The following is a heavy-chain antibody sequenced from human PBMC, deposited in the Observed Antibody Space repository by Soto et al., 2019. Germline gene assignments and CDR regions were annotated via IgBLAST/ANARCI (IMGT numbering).Heavy chain of an antibody. CDR3: ARGIYSGADDAFDI. Sequence: WGSLRLSCAASGFTFSSYGINCVRHSPWKGLEWVSSISSSSSYIYYADSVKGRFTISRDNAKNSLYLQMNSLRAEDTAVYYCARGIYSGADDAFDIWGQGTMVTVSS. J-gene: IGHJ3*02. CDR1: GFTFSSYG. D-gene: IGHD2-21*01. V-gene: IGHV3-21*01. CDR2: ISSSSSYI.